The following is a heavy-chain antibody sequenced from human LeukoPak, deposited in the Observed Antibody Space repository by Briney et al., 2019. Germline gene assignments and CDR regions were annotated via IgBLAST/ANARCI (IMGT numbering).Heavy chain of an antibody. Sequence: GGSLRLSCAASGLTFNIYWMSWIRQAPGKGLEWVANIKPGGSAVYYLDSVKGRFTISRDNAQNSVFLQMNTLRVQDTAVYYCAGDRAQYYDDSFDIWGQGTMVTVSS. J-gene: IGHJ3*02. D-gene: IGHD3-3*01. CDR3: AGDRAQYYDDSFDI. CDR1: GLTFNIYW. V-gene: IGHV3-7*01. CDR2: IKPGGSAV.